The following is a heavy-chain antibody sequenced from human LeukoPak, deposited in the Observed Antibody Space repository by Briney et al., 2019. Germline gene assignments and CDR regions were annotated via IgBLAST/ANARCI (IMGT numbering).Heavy chain of an antibody. CDR1: GGSFSGYY. D-gene: IGHD5-12*01. Sequence: SETLSLTCVVYGGSFSGYYWSWIRQPPGKGLEWIGEINHSGSTNYNPSLKGRVTISVDTSKNQFSLKLSSVTAADTAVYYCASLLAMVVATIYYYYYYMDVWGKGTTVTASS. CDR3: ASLLAMVVATIYYYYYYMDV. V-gene: IGHV4-34*01. J-gene: IGHJ6*03. CDR2: INHSGST.